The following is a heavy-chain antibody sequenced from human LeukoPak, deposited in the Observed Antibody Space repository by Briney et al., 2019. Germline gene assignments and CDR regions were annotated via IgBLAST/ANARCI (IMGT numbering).Heavy chain of an antibody. Sequence: GASVKVSCKASGYTFTGYYMHWVRQAPGQGLEWMGWINPNSGGTNYAQKVQGRVTMTRDTSISTAYMELSRLRSDDTAVYYCARGGRYCSGGSCYSSKWFDPWGQGTLVTVSS. D-gene: IGHD2-15*01. V-gene: IGHV1-2*02. J-gene: IGHJ5*02. CDR1: GYTFTGYY. CDR3: ARGGRYCSGGSCYSSKWFDP. CDR2: INPNSGGT.